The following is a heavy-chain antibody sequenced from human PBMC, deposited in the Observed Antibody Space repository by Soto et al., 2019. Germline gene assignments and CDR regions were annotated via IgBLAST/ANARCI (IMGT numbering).Heavy chain of an antibody. CDR1: GFNFRMYE. D-gene: IGHD6-13*01. CDR3: ANVDYSSSWYHFFDYYGMGV. V-gene: IGHV3-23*01. Sequence: GGSLRLSCHASGFNFRMYEMHRVLKPPGKGLEWVSYISSGGSTYYADSVKGRFTISRENSKNTLYLQMNSLRAEDTAVYYCANVDYSSSWYHFFDYYGMGVWGQGTTVTVSS. J-gene: IGHJ6*02. CDR2: ISSGGST.